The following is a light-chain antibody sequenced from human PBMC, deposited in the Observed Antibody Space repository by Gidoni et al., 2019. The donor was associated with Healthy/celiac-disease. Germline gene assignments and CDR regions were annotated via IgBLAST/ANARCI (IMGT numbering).Light chain of an antibody. CDR2: GAS. Sequence: EIALTQSPGTLSLSPGARSTLSCRASQSVSSSYLAWYQQNPGQAPRLPIYGASSRATGIPDRFSGSGSGTDFTLTNSRLEPEDFAVYYCQQYGSSPLTFGGGTKVEIK. J-gene: IGKJ4*01. V-gene: IGKV3-20*01. CDR3: QQYGSSPLT. CDR1: QSVSSSY.